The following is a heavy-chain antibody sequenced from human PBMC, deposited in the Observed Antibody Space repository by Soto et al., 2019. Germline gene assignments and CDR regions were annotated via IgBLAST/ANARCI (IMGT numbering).Heavy chain of an antibody. CDR2: INSSSSYI. V-gene: IGHV3-21*01. CDR1: GFTFSSYS. CDR3: ARVPLGQLQRTPNYGGMDV. J-gene: IGHJ6*04. Sequence: EVQLVESGGGLVKPGGSLRLSCAASGFTFSSYSMNWVRQAPGKGLEWVSSINSSSSYIYYADSLKGRFTIPRDNAKNPLYLQMNSLTAEDTAVYYCARVPLGQLQRTPNYGGMDVWGKGTTVTVSS. D-gene: IGHD4-17*01.